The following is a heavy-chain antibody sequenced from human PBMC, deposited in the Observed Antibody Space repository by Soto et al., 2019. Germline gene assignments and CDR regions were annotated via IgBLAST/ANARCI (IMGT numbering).Heavy chain of an antibody. J-gene: IGHJ4*02. CDR1: GGSFSGYY. Sequence: SETLSLTCAVYGGSFSGYYWSWVRQPPGKGLEWNGEINHSGSTNYNPSLKSRVTISVDTSKNQFSLKLSSVTAADSAVYYCASHDYYDSSGYFGGAFDYWGQGTLVTVS. D-gene: IGHD3-22*01. CDR3: ASHDYYDSSGYFGGAFDY. V-gene: IGHV4-34*01. CDR2: INHSGST.